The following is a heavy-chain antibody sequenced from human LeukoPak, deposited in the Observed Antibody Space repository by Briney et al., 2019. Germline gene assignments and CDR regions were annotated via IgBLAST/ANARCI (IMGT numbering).Heavy chain of an antibody. CDR2: FYPGDSDT. CDR1: GSIFTSYW. CDR3: ASGSTYYDFWSGYSPHDAFDI. V-gene: IGHV5-51*01. Sequence: GASLQISGEGSGSIFTSYWIGGVRQLPGKGLGGMGIFYPGDSDTRYSPSFQGQVTISADKSISTAYLQWGRLKASDTAMYYCASGSTYYDFWSGYSPHDAFDIWGQGTTVTVSS. J-gene: IGHJ3*02. D-gene: IGHD3-3*01.